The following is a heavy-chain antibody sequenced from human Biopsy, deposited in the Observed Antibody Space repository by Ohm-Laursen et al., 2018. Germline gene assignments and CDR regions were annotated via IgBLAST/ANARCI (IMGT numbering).Heavy chain of an antibody. J-gene: IGHJ5*02. D-gene: IGHD2-2*01. CDR3: ATEVVPAGIGGHWLDP. CDR2: FNSDGTDT. CDR1: GFTFSSSW. Sequence: GSLRLSCAASGFTFSSSWMHWVRQAPGKGLEWVSRFNSDGTDTTYADSVKGRFTISRDNAKNTLYLQMNSLRVEDTAVYYCATEVVPAGIGGHWLDPWGQGTLVTVSS. V-gene: IGHV3-74*01.